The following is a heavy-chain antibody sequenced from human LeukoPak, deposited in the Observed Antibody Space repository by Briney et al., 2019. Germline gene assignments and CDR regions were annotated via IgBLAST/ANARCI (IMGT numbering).Heavy chain of an antibody. CDR3: ARSSPYCSSTSCQYYFDY. Sequence: GASVKVSCKASGGTFSSYAISWVRQAPGQGLEWMGGTIPIFGTANYAQKFQGRVTITADESTSTAYMELSSLRSEDTAVYYCARSSPYCSSTSCQYYFDYWGQGTLVTVSS. CDR1: GGTFSSYA. CDR2: TIPIFGTA. D-gene: IGHD2-2*01. V-gene: IGHV1-69*13. J-gene: IGHJ4*02.